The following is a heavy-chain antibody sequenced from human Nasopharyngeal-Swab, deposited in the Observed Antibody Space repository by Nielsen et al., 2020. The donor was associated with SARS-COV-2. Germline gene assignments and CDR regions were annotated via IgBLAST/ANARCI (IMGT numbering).Heavy chain of an antibody. Sequence: SETLSLTCTVSGGSISSGGYYWSWIRQHPGKGLEWIGYIYYSGSTYYNPSLKSRVTISVDTSKNQFSPKLSSVTAADTAVYYCARARAVVPAANNWFDPWGQGTLVTVSS. CDR3: ARARAVVPAANNWFDP. D-gene: IGHD2-2*01. CDR1: GGSISSGGYY. J-gene: IGHJ5*02. V-gene: IGHV4-31*03. CDR2: IYYSGST.